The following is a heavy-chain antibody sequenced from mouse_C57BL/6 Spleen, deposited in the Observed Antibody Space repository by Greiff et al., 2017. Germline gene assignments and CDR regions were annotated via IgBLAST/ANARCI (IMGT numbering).Heavy chain of an antibody. Sequence: DVMLVESGGGLVKPGGSLKLSCAASGFTFSDYGMHWVRQAPEKGLEWVAYISSGSSTIYYADTVKGRFTISRDNAKNTLFLQMTSLRSEDTAMYYCARPQLGRWAMDYWGQGTSVTVSS. D-gene: IGHD4-1*02. CDR1: GFTFSDYG. CDR2: ISSGSSTI. V-gene: IGHV5-17*01. CDR3: ARPQLGRWAMDY. J-gene: IGHJ4*01.